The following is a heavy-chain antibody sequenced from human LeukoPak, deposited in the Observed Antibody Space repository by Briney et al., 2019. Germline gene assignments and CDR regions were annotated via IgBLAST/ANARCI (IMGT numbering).Heavy chain of an antibody. CDR1: GGSISSSSYY. V-gene: IGHV4-39*07. Sequence: SETLSLTCTVSGGSISSSSYYWGWIRQPPGKGLEWIGSIYYSGSTYYNPSLKSRVTISVDTSKNQFSLKLSSVAAADTAVYYCARARYYDFWSGYSSYMDVWGKGTTVTVSS. CDR2: IYYSGST. D-gene: IGHD3-3*01. CDR3: ARARYYDFWSGYSSYMDV. J-gene: IGHJ6*03.